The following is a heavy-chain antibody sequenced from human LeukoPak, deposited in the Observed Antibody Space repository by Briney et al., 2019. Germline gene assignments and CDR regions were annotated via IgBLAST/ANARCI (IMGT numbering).Heavy chain of an antibody. V-gene: IGHV3-30*02. D-gene: IGHD2-2*01. J-gene: IGHJ4*02. Sequence: GGSPRLSCAASGFTFSDYWMHWVRQAPGKGPEWVAFIRYDGSNKYYADSVKGRFTISRDNSKNTLYLQMNSLRAEDTAVYYCAKAQLVVVVPAAMNFDYWGQGTLVTVSS. CDR2: IRYDGSNK. CDR3: AKAQLVVVVPAAMNFDY. CDR1: GFTFSDYW.